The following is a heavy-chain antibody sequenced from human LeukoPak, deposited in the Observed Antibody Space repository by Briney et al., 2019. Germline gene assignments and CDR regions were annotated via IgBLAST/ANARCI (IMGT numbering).Heavy chain of an antibody. Sequence: ASVKVSCKASGYTFTDYYIHWLRQAPGQGLEWMGWINPKRGISTYAQKFQGRVTMTRDTSITTAYMELTRLRSDDTTIYYCARERNYGDYGNAFDVWGQGTKVTVSS. CDR1: GYTFTDYY. CDR2: INPKRGIS. D-gene: IGHD4-17*01. CDR3: ARERNYGDYGNAFDV. J-gene: IGHJ3*01. V-gene: IGHV1-2*02.